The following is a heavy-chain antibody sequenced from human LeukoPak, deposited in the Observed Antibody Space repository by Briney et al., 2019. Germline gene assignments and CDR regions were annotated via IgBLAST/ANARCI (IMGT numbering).Heavy chain of an antibody. CDR3: AREAPLAAATPYFDY. J-gene: IGHJ4*02. V-gene: IGHV3-33*01. Sequence: GGSLRLSCAASGFTFSSYGMHWVRQAPGKGLEWVAVIWYDGSNKYYADSVKGRFTISRDNSKNTLYLQMNSLRAEDTAVYYCAREAPLAAATPYFDYWGQGTLVTVSS. CDR2: IWYDGSNK. D-gene: IGHD6-13*01. CDR1: GFTFSSYG.